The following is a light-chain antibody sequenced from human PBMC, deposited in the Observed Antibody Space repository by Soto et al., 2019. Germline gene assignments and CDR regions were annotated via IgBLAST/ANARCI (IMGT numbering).Light chain of an antibody. CDR2: EVT. J-gene: IGLJ3*02. CDR3: TSYTSSSTLVV. V-gene: IGLV2-14*01. CDR1: SSDVGGYNY. Sequence: QSALTQPASVSGSPGQSITISCTGTSSDVGGYNYVSWYQHHPDKAPKLMIYEVTARPSGVSNRFSGSKSGNTASLTISGLQADDEADYYCTSYTSSSTLVVFGGGTKLTVL.